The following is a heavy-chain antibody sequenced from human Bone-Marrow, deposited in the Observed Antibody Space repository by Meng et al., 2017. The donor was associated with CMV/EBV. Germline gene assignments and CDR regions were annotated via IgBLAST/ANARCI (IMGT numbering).Heavy chain of an antibody. D-gene: IGHD1-26*01. J-gene: IGHJ3*02. Sequence: GESLKISCAASGFTFSSYSMNWVRQAPGKGLEWVSYISSSSSTIYYADSMKGRFTISRDDAKNSLYLQMNSLRAEDTALYYCARAVGPTIVDALDIWGQGTLVTVSS. CDR1: GFTFSSYS. CDR3: ARAVGPTIVDALDI. V-gene: IGHV3-48*04. CDR2: ISSSSSTI.